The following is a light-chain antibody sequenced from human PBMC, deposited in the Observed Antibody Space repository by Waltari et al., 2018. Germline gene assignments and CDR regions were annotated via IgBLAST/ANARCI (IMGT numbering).Light chain of an antibody. Sequence: EIVLTQSPGTLSLSPGERVTLSCRASQSVNGRLVWYQQEPGQAPRLLIYGTSSRATGIPDRFSGSGSGTDFSLTISRLEPEDFAVYYCQQHGSLPATFGQGTKVEVK. CDR1: QSVNGR. J-gene: IGKJ1*01. V-gene: IGKV3-20*01. CDR2: GTS. CDR3: QQHGSLPAT.